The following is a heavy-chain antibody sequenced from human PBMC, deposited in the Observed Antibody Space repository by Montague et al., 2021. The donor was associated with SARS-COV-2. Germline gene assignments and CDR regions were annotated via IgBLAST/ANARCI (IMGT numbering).Heavy chain of an antibody. CDR2: INHRGSS. V-gene: IGHV4-34*01. CDR3: AASPDNAPGSFDL. Sequence: SETLSLTCAVSGASFSGHYWNWIRQSPGKGLEWIGEINHRGSSNSNPALKSRVTISVDTSKNQFSLNLSSVTAADTAVYYCAASPDNAPGSFDLWGRGTMVTVSS. D-gene: IGHD1-14*01. CDR1: GASFSGHY. J-gene: IGHJ2*01.